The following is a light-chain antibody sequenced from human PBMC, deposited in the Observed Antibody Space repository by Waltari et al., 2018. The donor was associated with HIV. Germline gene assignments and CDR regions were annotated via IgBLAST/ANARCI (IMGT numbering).Light chain of an antibody. CDR2: AAS. CDR1: QDIKNY. CDR3: QQLHPYPIT. J-gene: IGKJ5*01. V-gene: IGKV1-9*01. Sequence: DIQLTQSPSFVSASVGDRVTITCRASQDIKNYLAWYQQKPGKAPNLLIYAASTLRSGVPSRFSGRGSGTKFTLTISSLQPEDFATYYCQQLHPYPITFGQGTRLEIK.